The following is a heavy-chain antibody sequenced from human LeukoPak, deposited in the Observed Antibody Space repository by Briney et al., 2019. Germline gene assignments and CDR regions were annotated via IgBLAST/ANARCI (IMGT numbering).Heavy chain of an antibody. V-gene: IGHV4-59*01. Sequence: SETLSLTCTVSGGSISSYYWSWIRQPPGKGLEWIGYIYYSGSTNYNPSLKSRVTISVDTSKNQFSLKLSSVTAADTAVYYCAREAPLGYYHYGMDVWGQGTTVTVSS. CDR1: GGSISSYY. J-gene: IGHJ6*02. CDR3: AREAPLGYYHYGMDV. CDR2: IYYSGST.